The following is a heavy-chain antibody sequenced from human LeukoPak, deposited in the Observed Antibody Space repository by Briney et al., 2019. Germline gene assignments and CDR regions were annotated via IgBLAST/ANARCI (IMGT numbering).Heavy chain of an antibody. CDR2: IYSGGST. V-gene: IGHV3-53*01. Sequence: GGSLRLSCAASGFTVSSNYMSWVRQAPGKGPEWVSVIYSGGSTYYADSVKGRFTISRDNSKNTLYLQMNSLRAEDTAVYYYARARVSVFDYWGQGTLVTVSS. CDR3: ARARVSVFDY. CDR1: GFTVSSNY. D-gene: IGHD6-6*01. J-gene: IGHJ4*02.